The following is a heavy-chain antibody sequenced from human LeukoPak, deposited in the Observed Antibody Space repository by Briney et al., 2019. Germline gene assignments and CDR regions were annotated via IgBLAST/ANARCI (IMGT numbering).Heavy chain of an antibody. D-gene: IGHD3-10*01. CDR3: ASGNYGSGSYYIPDFDY. CDR1: GFTFSSYN. J-gene: IGHJ4*02. V-gene: IGHV3-7*01. Sequence: PGGSLRLSCEASGFTFSSYNMNWVRQAPGKGLEWVANIKQDGSEKYYVDSVKGRFTISRDNAKNSLYLQMNSLRAEDTAVYYCASGNYGSGSYYIPDFDYWGQGTLVTVSS. CDR2: IKQDGSEK.